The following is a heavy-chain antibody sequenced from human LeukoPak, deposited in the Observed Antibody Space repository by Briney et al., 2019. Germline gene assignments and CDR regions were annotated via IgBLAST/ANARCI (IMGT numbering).Heavy chain of an antibody. Sequence: PSETLSLTCTVSGYSISSGYYWGWIRQPPGKGLEWIGNIYHSGTTYYNPSLKSRVTISVDTSKNQFSLKLSSVTAADTAVYYCARVREDPWNSAPHAFDIWGQGTMVTASS. CDR2: IYHSGTT. CDR1: GYSISSGYY. V-gene: IGHV4-38-2*02. CDR3: ARVREDPWNSAPHAFDI. J-gene: IGHJ3*02. D-gene: IGHD1-1*01.